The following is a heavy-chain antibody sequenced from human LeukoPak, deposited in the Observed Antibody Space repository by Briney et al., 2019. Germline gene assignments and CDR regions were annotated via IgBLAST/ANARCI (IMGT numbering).Heavy chain of an antibody. J-gene: IGHJ4*02. Sequence: GGSLRLSCAASGFTFTNAWMDWVRQAPGKGLEWVGRIKSRPDGGTTDYAAPVKGRFTISRDDSKNTLYLHMNSLKTEDTAVYYCITVYDSVANWGQGTLATVSS. CDR3: ITVYDSVAN. CDR1: GFTFTNAW. CDR2: IKSRPDGGTT. D-gene: IGHD5-12*01. V-gene: IGHV3-15*01.